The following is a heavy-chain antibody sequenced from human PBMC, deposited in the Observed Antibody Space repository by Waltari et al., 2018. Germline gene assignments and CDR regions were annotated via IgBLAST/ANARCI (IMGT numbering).Heavy chain of an antibody. CDR3: ARENYYDSSGFSVS. CDR2: IDPADSET. D-gene: IGHD3-22*01. V-gene: IGHV5-10-1*03. Sequence: EVRLVQSGAAVKKPGESLTISCQASGYTFSHYWISWVRHLPGKGLEWMGKIDPADSETNYSPSFQGHVIISADKSSSTASLHWSSLKASDSATYYCARENYYDSSGFSVSWGQGTLVTVSS. J-gene: IGHJ5*02. CDR1: GYTFSHYW.